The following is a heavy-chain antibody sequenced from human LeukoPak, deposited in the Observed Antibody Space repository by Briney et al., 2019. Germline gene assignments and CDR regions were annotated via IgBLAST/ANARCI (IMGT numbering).Heavy chain of an antibody. CDR3: AKDLGVRYFDWLIPGSDY. J-gene: IGHJ4*02. Sequence: GGSLRLSCAASGFTFSSYGMHWVRQAPGKGREWVAVISYDGSNKYYADSVKGRFTISRDNSKNTLYLQMNSLRAEYTAVYYCAKDLGVRYFDWLIPGSDYWGQGTLVTVS. CDR1: GFTFSSYG. V-gene: IGHV3-30*18. CDR2: ISYDGSNK. D-gene: IGHD3-9*01.